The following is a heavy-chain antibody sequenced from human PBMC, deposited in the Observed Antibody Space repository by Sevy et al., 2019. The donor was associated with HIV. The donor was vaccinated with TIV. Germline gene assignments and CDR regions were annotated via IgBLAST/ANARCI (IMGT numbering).Heavy chain of an antibody. V-gene: IGHV4-34*01. CDR3: ARGRRGGYDFWSGYSGYYYGMDV. CDR1: GGSFSGYY. J-gene: IGHJ6*02. D-gene: IGHD3-3*01. CDR2: INHSGST. Sequence: SETLSLTCAVYGGSFSGYYWSWIRQPPGKGLEWIGEINHSGSTNYNPSLKSRVTISVDSSKNQFSLKLSYVTAADMAVYYCARGRRGGYDFWSGYSGYYYGMDVWGQGTTVTVSS.